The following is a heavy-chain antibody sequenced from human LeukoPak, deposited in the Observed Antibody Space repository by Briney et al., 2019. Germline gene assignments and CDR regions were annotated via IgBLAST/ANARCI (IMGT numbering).Heavy chain of an antibody. D-gene: IGHD6-13*01. CDR1: GGSISSYY. CDR2: IYTSGST. V-gene: IGHV4-4*07. Sequence: PSETLSLTCTVSGGSISSYYWSWIRQPAGKGLEWIERIYTSGSTNYNPSLKSRVTMSVDTSKNQFSLKLSSVTAADTAVYYCATDRNPRCSSSWQLFDYWGQGTLVTVSS. CDR3: ATDRNPRCSSSWQLFDY. J-gene: IGHJ4*02.